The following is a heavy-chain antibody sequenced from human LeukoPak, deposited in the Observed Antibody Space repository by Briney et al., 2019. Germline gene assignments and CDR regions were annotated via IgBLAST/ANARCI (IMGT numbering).Heavy chain of an antibody. Sequence: PSETLSLTCTVSAGSISSHYWTWIRQPPGKGLEWIGDIYYSGRTNYNPSLKSRVTISVDTSKNQFSLKLTSVTAADTAVYYCARGGSSSSGYAFDIWGQGTMVTVSS. CDR3: ARGGSSSSGYAFDI. D-gene: IGHD6-6*01. CDR1: AGSISSHY. J-gene: IGHJ3*02. V-gene: IGHV4-59*11. CDR2: IYYSGRT.